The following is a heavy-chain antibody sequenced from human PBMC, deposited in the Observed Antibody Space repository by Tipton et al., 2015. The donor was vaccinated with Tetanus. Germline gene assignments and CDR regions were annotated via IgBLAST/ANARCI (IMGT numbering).Heavy chain of an antibody. CDR3: ARRGGDFLTGYYDS. V-gene: IGHV4-39*01. J-gene: IGHJ4*02. CDR1: GGSISSSNYY. Sequence: TLSLTCTVSGGSISSSNYYWGWIRQPPEKGLEWIGRIYYSGSTSYNPSLKSRVTISVDTSKNQFSLELNSVTAADTAVYYCARRGGDFLTGYYDSWGQGTLVTVSS. D-gene: IGHD3-9*01. CDR2: IYYSGST.